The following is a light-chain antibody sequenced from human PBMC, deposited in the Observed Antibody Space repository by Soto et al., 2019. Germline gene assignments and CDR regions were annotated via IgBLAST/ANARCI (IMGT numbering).Light chain of an antibody. V-gene: IGKV1-6*01. CDR3: LQDYNYPWT. CDR1: LDIRHD. Sequence: IQRTPSLSSLSASVVGRVTGTCRSSLDIRHDLGWYRQRPGKAPERLIYSASTLQPGVPWRFSGSGSGTRFTLTISSLQPEDFATYYCLQDYNYPWTFGQGTKVDIK. CDR2: SAS. J-gene: IGKJ1*01.